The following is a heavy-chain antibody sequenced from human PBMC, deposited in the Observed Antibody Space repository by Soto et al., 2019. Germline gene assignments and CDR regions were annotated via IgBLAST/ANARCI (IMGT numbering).Heavy chain of an antibody. J-gene: IGHJ4*02. Sequence: QPGGSLRLSCAASGFSFSTYTLNWVRQAPGKGLEWVSAISGSGSQTYYADSVEGRFTISRDNSKNTLYLQMNSLRVEDTAVYYCAKSSSSGDYYDSSGYYRFDYWGQGTLVTVSS. D-gene: IGHD3-22*01. CDR1: GFSFSTYT. CDR3: AKSSSSGDYYDSSGYYRFDY. V-gene: IGHV3-23*01. CDR2: ISGSGSQT.